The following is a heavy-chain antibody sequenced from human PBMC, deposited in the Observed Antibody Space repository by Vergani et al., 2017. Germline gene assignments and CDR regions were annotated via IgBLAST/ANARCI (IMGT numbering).Heavy chain of an antibody. CDR2: IYPADSDT. CDR3: ARHTAYTDS. V-gene: IGHV5-51*01. CDR1: EYSFGNYW. D-gene: IGHD3-16*01. Sequence: EVELVPSGPEMRKPGESLKISCKGSEYSFGNYWIGWVRQMPGKGLEWMGSIYPADSDTSYSPSFQGQVTISADKSISTAFRQWDRLKASDTALYYCARHTAYTDSWGQGTLVTVSS. J-gene: IGHJ4*02.